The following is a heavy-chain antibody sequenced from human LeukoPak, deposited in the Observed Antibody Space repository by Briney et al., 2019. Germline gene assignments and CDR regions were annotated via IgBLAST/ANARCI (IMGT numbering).Heavy chain of an antibody. CDR2: IKQDGSEK. D-gene: IGHD3-3*01. J-gene: IGHJ4*02. CDR1: RFTFSNYW. V-gene: IGHV3-7*01. Sequence: GGSLRLSCAASRFTFSNYWMSWVRQAPGKGLEWVANIKQDGSEKYYVDSVKGRFTISRDNAKNSLYLQMNTLRAEDTALYYCARWRADFWSGYSDYWGQGTLVTVSS. CDR3: ARWRADFWSGYSDY.